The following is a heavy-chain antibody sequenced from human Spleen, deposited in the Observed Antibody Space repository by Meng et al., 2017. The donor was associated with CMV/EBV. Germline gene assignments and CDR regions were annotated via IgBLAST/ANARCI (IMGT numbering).Heavy chain of an antibody. V-gene: IGHV3-15*01. J-gene: IGHJ5*02. CDR2: IKSNTDGGTA. CDR1: GFTFNNAW. D-gene: IGHD2-21*01. CDR3: AKGQTCCGEDWFDP. Sequence: GESLKISCAASGFTFNNAWMSWVRQAPGKGLEWVGRIKSNTDGGTADYAAPVKGRFNITREDSKNTLYLQMNSLKTEDTAVYYCAKGQTCCGEDWFDPWGQGTLVTVSS.